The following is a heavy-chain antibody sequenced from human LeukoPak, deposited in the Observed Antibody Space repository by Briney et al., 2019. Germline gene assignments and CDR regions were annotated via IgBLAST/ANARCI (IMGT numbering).Heavy chain of an antibody. D-gene: IGHD4-17*01. Sequence: PSETLSLTCAVYGGSFSGYYWSWIRQPPGKGLEWIGEINHSGSTNYNPSLKSRVTISVDTSKNQFSLKLSSVTAADTAVYYCARARARGTVTRDPFRYWGQGTLVTVSS. V-gene: IGHV4-34*01. CDR2: INHSGST. CDR3: ARARARGTVTRDPFRY. J-gene: IGHJ4*02. CDR1: GGSFSGYY.